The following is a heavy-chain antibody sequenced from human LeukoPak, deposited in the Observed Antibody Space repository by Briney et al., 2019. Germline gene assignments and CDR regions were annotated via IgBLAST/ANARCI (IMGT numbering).Heavy chain of an antibody. CDR3: ARDSSGVSPMDV. D-gene: IGHD3-10*01. V-gene: IGHV4-59*01. CDR2: IYYSGST. Sequence: PSETLSLTCTVSGGSISSYYWSWIRQPPGKGLERIGYIYYSGSTNYNPSLKSRVTISVDTSKNQFSLKLSSVTAADTAVYYCARDSSGVSPMDVWGKGTTVTVSS. J-gene: IGHJ6*04. CDR1: GGSISSYY.